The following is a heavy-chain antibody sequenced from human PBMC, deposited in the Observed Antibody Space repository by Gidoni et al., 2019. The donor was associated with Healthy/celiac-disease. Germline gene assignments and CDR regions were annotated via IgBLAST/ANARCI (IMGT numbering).Heavy chain of an antibody. Sequence: QVQLQQWGAGLLKPSETLSLTCAVYGGSFSGYYWSWIRQPPGKGLEWIGEINHSGRTNYNPSLKSRVTISVDTSKNQFSLKPSSVTAADTAVYYCARGPRLTYFQHWGQGTLVTVSS. V-gene: IGHV4-34*01. D-gene: IGHD3-9*01. CDR2: INHSGRT. CDR3: ARGPRLTYFQH. J-gene: IGHJ1*01. CDR1: GGSFSGYY.